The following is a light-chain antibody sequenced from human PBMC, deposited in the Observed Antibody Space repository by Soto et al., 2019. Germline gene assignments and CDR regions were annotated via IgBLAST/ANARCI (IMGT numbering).Light chain of an antibody. CDR1: SSDVGGNKY. CDR3: TSSTSDSLYV. CDR2: KVS. Sequence: QALLPPPASVSGSPGQSITISCTGTSSDVGGNKYVSWYQQYPGKVPKLLINKVSNRPSGVSNRFSGSKSGNTASLTISGLLAEDEADYFCTSSTSDSLYVFGTGTKVTVL. J-gene: IGLJ1*01. V-gene: IGLV2-14*01.